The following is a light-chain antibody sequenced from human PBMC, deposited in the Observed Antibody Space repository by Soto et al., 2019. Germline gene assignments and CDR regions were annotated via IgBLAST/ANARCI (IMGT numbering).Light chain of an antibody. Sequence: DIQMTQSPSTLSASVGDRVTITCRASQSISSWSAWYQQKPGKAPKLLIHDASSLESGVPSRFSGSGSGTEFTLTISSLQPDDFATYYCQQYNSYSTFGQGTKV. V-gene: IGKV1-5*01. CDR1: QSISSW. J-gene: IGKJ1*01. CDR3: QQYNSYST. CDR2: DAS.